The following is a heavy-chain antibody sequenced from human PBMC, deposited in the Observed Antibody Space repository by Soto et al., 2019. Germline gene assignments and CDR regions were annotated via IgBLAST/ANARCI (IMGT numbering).Heavy chain of an antibody. CDR2: IKSKTDGGTT. Sequence: EVQLVESGGGLVKPGGSLRLSCAASGFTFSNAWMSWVRQAPGKGLEWVGRIKSKTDGGTTDYAAPVKGRFTISRDDSKNTLYLQINSLKTDDTAVYYCTTDAAIAARYYYYYGMDVWGQGTTVTVSS. D-gene: IGHD6-6*01. V-gene: IGHV3-15*01. CDR3: TTDAAIAARYYYYYGMDV. CDR1: GFTFSNAW. J-gene: IGHJ6*02.